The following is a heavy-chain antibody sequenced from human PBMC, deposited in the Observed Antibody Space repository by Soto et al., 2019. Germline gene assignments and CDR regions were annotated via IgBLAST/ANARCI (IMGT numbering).Heavy chain of an antibody. Sequence: QGQLVQSGAEVKKPGASVKVSCKASGYTFTIYGISWMRQAPGQGLEWMGWISCDNGNTKYAQKFQGRVTMTTDTSTSTAYMELRSLRSDDTGVYYWERRVGVAPVYDAYDLWGQGTMVTVSS. CDR1: GYTFTIYG. D-gene: IGHD2-15*01. CDR3: ERRVGVAPVYDAYDL. CDR2: ISCDNGNT. J-gene: IGHJ3*01. V-gene: IGHV1-18*01.